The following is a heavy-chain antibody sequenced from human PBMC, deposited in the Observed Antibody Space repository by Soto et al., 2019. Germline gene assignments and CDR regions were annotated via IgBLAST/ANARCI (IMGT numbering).Heavy chain of an antibody. CDR1: GDTLTRFG. V-gene: IGHV1-18*01. CDR2: ISAYNGNT. CDR3: AADSSGSTADYYYYFGMDV. D-gene: IGHD3-22*01. Sequence: RPSVKVSCKASGDTLTRFGISWVRQAPGQGLEWMGWISAYNGNTKYAHKLQGRVTMTTDTSTSTAYMELRGLRSDDTAVYYCAADSSGSTADYYYYFGMDVWGQGTTVTVSS. J-gene: IGHJ6*02.